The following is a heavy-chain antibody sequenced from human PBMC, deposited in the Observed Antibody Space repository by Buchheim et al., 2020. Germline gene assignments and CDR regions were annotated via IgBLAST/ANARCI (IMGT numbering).Heavy chain of an antibody. Sequence: QVQLVQSGAEVKKPGSSVKVSCKASGDTFSRYAITWVRQAPGQGLEWMGRIIPVLGLGKDAQKLQGRVTITADMSTSTAYMELSSLRSEDTAVYYCAREGDCSGGSCYFDYWGQGTL. J-gene: IGHJ4*02. CDR3: AREGDCSGGSCYFDY. V-gene: IGHV1-69*04. CDR2: IIPVLGLG. D-gene: IGHD2-15*01. CDR1: GDTFSRYA.